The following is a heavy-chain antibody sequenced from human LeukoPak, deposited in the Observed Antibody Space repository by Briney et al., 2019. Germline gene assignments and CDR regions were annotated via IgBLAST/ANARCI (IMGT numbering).Heavy chain of an antibody. CDR1: GFTFSSYS. CDR2: ISSSSSYI. V-gene: IGHV3-21*01. J-gene: IGHJ6*03. D-gene: IGHD6-13*01. Sequence: GGSLRLSCAASGFTFSSYSMNWVRQAPGKGLEWVSSISSSSSYIYYADSVKGRFTISRDKAKNSLYLQMNSLRAEDTAVYYCARGAGYYYYYMDVWGRGTTVTVSS. CDR3: ARGAGYYYYYMDV.